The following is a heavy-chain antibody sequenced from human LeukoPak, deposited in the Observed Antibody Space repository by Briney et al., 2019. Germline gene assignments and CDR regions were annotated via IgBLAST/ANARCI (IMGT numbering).Heavy chain of an antibody. V-gene: IGHV3-48*03. CDR3: ASGRGSYSPDY. CDR2: LSSSGNA. D-gene: IGHD1-26*01. CDR1: GFSFSDHE. J-gene: IGHJ4*02. Sequence: GGSLRLSCAASGFSFSDHEMNRVRQAPGKGLEWVSYLSSSGNAYYADSVKGRFTISRDNSKNSLYLQMTSLRADDTAVYYCASGRGSYSPDYWGQGTLVTVSS.